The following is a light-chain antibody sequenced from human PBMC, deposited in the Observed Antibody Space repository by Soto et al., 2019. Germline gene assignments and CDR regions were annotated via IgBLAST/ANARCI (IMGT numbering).Light chain of an antibody. CDR1: SSDVGGYKY. CDR3: SSYAGINNLGV. V-gene: IGLV2-8*01. Sequence: QSVLTQPPSASWSPGQSVTISCTGTSSDVGGYKYVSWYQQHPGKAPKLMIFEVNKRPSGVPDRFSGSKSGNTASLTVSGLQAEDEAHYYCSSYAGINNLGVFGTGTKLTVL. CDR2: EVN. J-gene: IGLJ1*01.